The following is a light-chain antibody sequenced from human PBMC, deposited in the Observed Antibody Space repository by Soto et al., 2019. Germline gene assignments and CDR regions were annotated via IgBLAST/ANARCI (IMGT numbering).Light chain of an antibody. Sequence: QSVLTQPPSVSGAPGQRVTISCTGSSSNIGAGYDVHWYQQPPGTAPKLLIYGNSNRPSGVPDRFSGSKSGNTASLTISGLQAEDEADYYCTSYTTSGNYVFGIGTKVTVL. J-gene: IGLJ1*01. CDR3: TSYTTSGNYV. V-gene: IGLV1-40*01. CDR1: SSNIGAGYD. CDR2: GNS.